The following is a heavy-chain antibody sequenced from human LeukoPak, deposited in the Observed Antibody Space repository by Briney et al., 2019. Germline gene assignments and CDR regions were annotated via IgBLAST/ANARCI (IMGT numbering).Heavy chain of an antibody. Sequence: GRSLRLSCAASGFTFDDYAMHWVRQAPGKGLEWVSGISWNSGSIGYADSVKGRFTISRDNAKNSLYLQMNSLRAEDTALYYCAKGGTRSISHYYYYGMDVWGQGTTVTVSS. CDR2: ISWNSGSI. CDR3: AKGGTRSISHYYYYGMDV. J-gene: IGHJ6*02. D-gene: IGHD2-2*01. CDR1: GFTFDDYA. V-gene: IGHV3-9*01.